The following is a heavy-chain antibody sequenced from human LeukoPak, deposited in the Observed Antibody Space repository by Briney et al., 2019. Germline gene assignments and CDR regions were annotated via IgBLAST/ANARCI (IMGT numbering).Heavy chain of an antibody. CDR1: GFTFSSYW. D-gene: IGHD3-22*01. CDR3: ARVDSSGYYERYFDY. J-gene: IGHJ4*02. V-gene: IGHV3-7*04. Sequence: GGSLRLSCAASGFTFSSYWMSWVRQAPGKGLEWVANIKQDGSEKYYVDSVKGRFTISRDNAKNSLYLQMNSLRAEDTAVYYCARVDSSGYYERYFDYWGQGTLVTVSS. CDR2: IKQDGSEK.